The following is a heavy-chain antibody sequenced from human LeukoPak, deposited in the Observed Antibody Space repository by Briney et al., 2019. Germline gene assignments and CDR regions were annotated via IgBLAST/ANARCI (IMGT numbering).Heavy chain of an antibody. CDR1: GYSFTGYW. CDR2: IYPGDSDT. D-gene: IGHD6-13*01. Sequence: GESLKISCKGSGYSFTGYWIGWVRQMPGKGLEWMGIIYPGDSDTRYSPSFQGQVTISADKSISTAYLQWSSLKASDTAMYYCATSSSPDHDAFDIWGQGTMVTVSS. J-gene: IGHJ3*02. V-gene: IGHV5-51*01. CDR3: ATSSSPDHDAFDI.